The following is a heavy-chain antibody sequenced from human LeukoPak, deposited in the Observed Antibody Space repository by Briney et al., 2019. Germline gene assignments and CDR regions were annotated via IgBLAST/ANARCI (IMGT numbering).Heavy chain of an antibody. CDR2: IYTSGST. CDR1: GGSISRYY. D-gene: IGHD6-13*01. Sequence: SETLSLTCTVSGGSISRYYWSWIRQPAGKGLEWIGHIYTSGSTNYNPSLKSRVTMSVDTSKNQFSLKLSSVTAADTAAYYCARDVVAAAGTWDYWGQGTLVTVSS. V-gene: IGHV4-4*07. CDR3: ARDVVAAAGTWDY. J-gene: IGHJ4*02.